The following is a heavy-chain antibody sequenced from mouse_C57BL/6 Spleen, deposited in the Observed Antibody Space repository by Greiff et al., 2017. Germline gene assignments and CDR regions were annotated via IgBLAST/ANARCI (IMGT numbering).Heavy chain of an antibody. J-gene: IGHJ3*01. Sequence: QVQLQQPGAELVRPGSSVKLSCTASGYTFTSYWLHWVKQRPLQGLEWIGNIDPSDSETHYNQKFKDKATLTVDKSSSTAYMQLSSLTSEVSAVYDGASRAYYDSSWCAYWGQGTLVTVAA. CDR3: ASRAYYDSSWCAY. CDR1: GYTFTSYW. CDR2: IDPSDSET. D-gene: IGHD2-4*01. V-gene: IGHV1-52*01.